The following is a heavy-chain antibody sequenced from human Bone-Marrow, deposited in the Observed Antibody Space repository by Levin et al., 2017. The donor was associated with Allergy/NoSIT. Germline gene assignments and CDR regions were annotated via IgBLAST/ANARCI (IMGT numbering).Heavy chain of an antibody. CDR1: GFTFYNYV. CDR2: ISSSGGST. Sequence: GGSLRLSCAASGFTFYNYVMNWVRQSPGKGLEWVSGISSSGGSTYYADSVKGRFTISRDNSKNTLYLQINSPRAEDTAVYYCAKAKSHLDYYGSGSYDFWGQGTLVTVSS. J-gene: IGHJ4*02. V-gene: IGHV3-23*01. D-gene: IGHD3-10*01. CDR3: AKAKSHLDYYGSGSYDF.